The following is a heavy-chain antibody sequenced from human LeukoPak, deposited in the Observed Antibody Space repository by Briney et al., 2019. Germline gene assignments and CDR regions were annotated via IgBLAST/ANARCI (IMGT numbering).Heavy chain of an antibody. V-gene: IGHV3-21*01. CDR3: ARDSLGDYVWGSYRYTDFDY. D-gene: IGHD3-16*02. J-gene: IGHJ4*02. CDR2: ISSSSSYI. Sequence: GGSLRLSCAASGFTFSSYSMNWVRQAPGKGLEWVSSISSSSSYIYYADSVKGRFTISRDNAKNSLYLQMNSLRAEDTAVYYCARDSLGDYVWGSYRYTDFDYWGQGTLVTVSS. CDR1: GFTFSSYS.